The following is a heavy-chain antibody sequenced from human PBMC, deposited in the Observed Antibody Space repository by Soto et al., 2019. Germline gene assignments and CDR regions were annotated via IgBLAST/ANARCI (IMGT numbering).Heavy chain of an antibody. CDR2: FDPEDGET. Sequence: ASVKVSCKVSGYTLTELSMHWVRQAPGKGLEWMGGFDPEDGETIYAQKFQGRVTMTEDTSTDTAYMELSSLRSEDTAVYYCATTRYDILTGDNWFDPWGQGTQVTVSS. CDR1: GYTLTELS. CDR3: ATTRYDILTGDNWFDP. D-gene: IGHD3-9*01. V-gene: IGHV1-24*01. J-gene: IGHJ5*02.